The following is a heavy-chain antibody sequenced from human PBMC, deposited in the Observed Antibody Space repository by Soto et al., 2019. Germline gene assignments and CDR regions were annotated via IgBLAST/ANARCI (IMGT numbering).Heavy chain of an antibody. D-gene: IGHD1-26*01. CDR1: GLTFGNYG. J-gene: IGHJ4*02. Sequence: PGGSLRLSCTGSGLTFGNYGMHWVRQAPGKGLEWAASTSYDGNNKYYADSLKGRFTISRDNSKKMVYLQMTSLGPEDTAVYYCAKGGGSARDFDYWGQGALVTVSS. V-gene: IGHV3-30*18. CDR2: TSYDGNNK. CDR3: AKGGGSARDFDY.